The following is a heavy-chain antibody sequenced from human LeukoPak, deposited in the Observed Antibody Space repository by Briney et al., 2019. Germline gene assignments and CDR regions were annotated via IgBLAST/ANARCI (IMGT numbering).Heavy chain of an antibody. CDR3: AKDVDVGTLDY. CDR2: ISYDGSNK. J-gene: IGHJ4*02. D-gene: IGHD7-27*01. Sequence: GRSLRLSCAASGFTFSSYGMHWVRQAPGKGLEWVAAISYDGSNKYYADSVKGRFTISRDNSKNTLYLQMNSLRAEDTAVYYCAKDVDVGTLDYWGQGTLVTVSS. V-gene: IGHV3-30*18. CDR1: GFTFSSYG.